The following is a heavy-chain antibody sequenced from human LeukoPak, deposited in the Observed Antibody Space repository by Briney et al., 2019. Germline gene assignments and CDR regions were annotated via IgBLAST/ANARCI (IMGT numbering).Heavy chain of an antibody. J-gene: IGHJ4*02. D-gene: IGHD5-12*01. V-gene: IGHV4-30-2*01. Sequence: LRLSCAASGFTFSSYSMNWIRQPPGKGLEWIGYIYHSGSTYYNPSLKSRVTISVDRSKNQFSLKLSSVTAADTAVYYCARGGVLRLKPQVADYWGQGTLVTVSS. CDR3: ARGGVLRLKPQVADY. CDR1: GFTFSSYS. CDR2: IYHSGST.